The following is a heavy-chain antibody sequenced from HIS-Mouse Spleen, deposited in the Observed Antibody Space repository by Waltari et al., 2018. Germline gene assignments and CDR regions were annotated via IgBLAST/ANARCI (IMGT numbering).Heavy chain of an antibody. D-gene: IGHD5-18*01. CDR2: ISYDGSNK. CDR3: ARGFVDTAMVDY. CDR1: GFTFSIYA. Sequence: QVQLVESGGGVVQPGRSLRLSWEASGFTFSIYAMHWVRQAPGKGLEWVAVISYDGSNKYYADSVKGRFTISRDNSKNTLYLQMNSLRAEDTAVYYCARGFVDTAMVDYWGQGTLVTVSS. J-gene: IGHJ4*02. V-gene: IGHV3-30-3*01.